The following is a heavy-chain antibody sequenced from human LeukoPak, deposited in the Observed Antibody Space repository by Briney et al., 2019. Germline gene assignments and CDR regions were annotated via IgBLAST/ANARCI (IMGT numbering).Heavy chain of an antibody. CDR2: ISSSGSTI. Sequence: GGSLRLSCAASGFTFSSYEMNWFRQAPGKGLEWVSYISSSGSTIYYADSVKGRFTISRDNAKNSLYLQMNSLRAEDTAVYYCARGEQQWLFEKELDYGGQGTLVTVSS. D-gene: IGHD6-19*01. J-gene: IGHJ4*02. CDR1: GFTFSSYE. V-gene: IGHV3-48*03. CDR3: ARGEQQWLFEKELDY.